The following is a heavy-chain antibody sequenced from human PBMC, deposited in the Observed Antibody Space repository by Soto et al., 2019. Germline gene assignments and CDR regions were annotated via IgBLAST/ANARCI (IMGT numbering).Heavy chain of an antibody. D-gene: IGHD3-10*01. CDR3: ARSTMVRGMTNWFDP. J-gene: IGHJ5*02. V-gene: IGHV1-3*01. CDR1: GYTFTSYA. CDR2: INAGDGNT. Sequence: ASVKVSCKASGYTFTSYAMHWVRQAPGQRLEWMGWINAGDGNTKYSQKFQGRVTITRDTSASTAYMELSSLRSEDTAVYYCARSTMVRGMTNWFDPWGQGTLVTVSS.